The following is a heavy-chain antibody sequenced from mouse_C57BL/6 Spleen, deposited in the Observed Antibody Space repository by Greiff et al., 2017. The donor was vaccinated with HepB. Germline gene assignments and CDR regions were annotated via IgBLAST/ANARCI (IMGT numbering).Heavy chain of an antibody. CDR1: GFSLTSYG. CDR2: IWGVGST. D-gene: IGHD2-10*02. Sequence: QVQLQQSGPGLVAPSQSLSITCTVSGFSLTSYGVDWVRQSPGKGLEWLGVIWGVGSTNYNSALKSRLSISKDNSKSQVCLTMNSLQTDDTARYYCARRGPNLAFDYWGQGTTLTVSS. J-gene: IGHJ2*01. V-gene: IGHV2-6*01. CDR3: ARRGPNLAFDY.